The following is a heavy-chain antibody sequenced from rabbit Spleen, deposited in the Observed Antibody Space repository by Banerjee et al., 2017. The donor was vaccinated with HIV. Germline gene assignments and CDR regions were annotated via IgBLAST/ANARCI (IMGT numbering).Heavy chain of an antibody. CDR1: GFSFSSSYY. V-gene: IGHV1S40*01. CDR2: IYTGGSGST. D-gene: IGHD6-1*01. CDR3: TRVAYIDGGWDL. Sequence: QSLEESGGDLVKPGASLTLTCTASGFSFSSSYYMCWVRQAPGKGLEWIACIYTGGSGSTYYASWAKGRFTITRSTNQNTVTLQMTSLTAADTATYFCTRVAYIDGGWDLWGPGTLVTVS. J-gene: IGHJ4*01.